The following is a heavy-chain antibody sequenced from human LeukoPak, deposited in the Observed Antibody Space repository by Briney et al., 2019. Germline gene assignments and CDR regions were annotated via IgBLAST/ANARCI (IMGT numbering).Heavy chain of an antibody. Sequence: GGSLRLSCAASGLTFSRHTMHSLRQAPGKGLEWVAVILYDGSNKYYADSVKGRFTISRYNSKNEMSLQMNSLKADDTTVYYCVRDSYGGYFDLWGRGTLVTVSS. CDR1: GLTFSRHT. V-gene: IGHV3-30*04. CDR2: ILYDGSNK. CDR3: VRDSYGGYFDL. J-gene: IGHJ2*01. D-gene: IGHD4-23*01.